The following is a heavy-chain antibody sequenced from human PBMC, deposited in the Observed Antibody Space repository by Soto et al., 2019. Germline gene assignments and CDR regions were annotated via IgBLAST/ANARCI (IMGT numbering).Heavy chain of an antibody. D-gene: IGHD6-19*01. Sequence: PGESLKISCKGSGYSFTSYWIGWVRQMPGKGLEWMGIIYPGDSDTRYSPSFQGRVTISVDRSITTTYLQWNSLKASDTAIDYCAISGASQWLKFWGQGTLVTVSS. V-gene: IGHV5-51*01. CDR2: IYPGDSDT. CDR3: AISGASQWLKF. CDR1: GYSFTSYW. J-gene: IGHJ4*02.